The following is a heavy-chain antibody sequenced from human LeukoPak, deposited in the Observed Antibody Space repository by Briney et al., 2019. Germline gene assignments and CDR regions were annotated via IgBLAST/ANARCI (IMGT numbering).Heavy chain of an antibody. CDR2: IYTSGST. D-gene: IGHD1-26*01. Sequence: PSETLSLTCTVSGGSISIYYWSWIRQPAGKGLEWIGRIYTSGSTNYSPSLKSRVTMSVDTSKNQFSLHLTSVTAADTAVYYCARESGSYRSLDYWGQGTLVTVSS. CDR3: ARESGSYRSLDY. V-gene: IGHV4-4*07. J-gene: IGHJ4*02. CDR1: GGSISIYY.